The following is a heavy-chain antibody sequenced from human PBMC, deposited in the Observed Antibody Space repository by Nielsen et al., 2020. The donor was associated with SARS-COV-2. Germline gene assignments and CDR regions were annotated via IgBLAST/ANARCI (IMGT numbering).Heavy chain of an antibody. CDR3: AKDVRPSSSWFH. CDR2: IRYDGSNK. J-gene: IGHJ4*02. V-gene: IGHV3-30*02. CDR1: GFTFSSYG. Sequence: GESLKISCAASGFTFSSYGMHWVRQAPGKGLEWVAFIRYDGSNKYYADSVKGRFTISRDNSKNTLYLQMNSLRADDTAVYYCAKDVRPSSSWFHWGQGTLVTVSS. D-gene: IGHD6-13*01.